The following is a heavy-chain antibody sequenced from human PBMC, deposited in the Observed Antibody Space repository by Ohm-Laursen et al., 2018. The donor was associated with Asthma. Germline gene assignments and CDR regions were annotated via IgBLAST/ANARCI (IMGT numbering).Heavy chain of an antibody. CDR1: GFTFSSYG. D-gene: IGHD1-26*01. J-gene: IGHJ4*02. V-gene: IGHV3-30*18. CDR3: ANDDSGSYYGGESY. Sequence: SLRLSCTASGFTFSSYGLHWVRQAQGKGLDWVAVISYDGSKKYYEDSVKGGFTISRDNSKNTLYLQVNSLRPEDTAVYYCANDDSGSYYGGESYWGQGTLVTVSS. CDR2: ISYDGSKK.